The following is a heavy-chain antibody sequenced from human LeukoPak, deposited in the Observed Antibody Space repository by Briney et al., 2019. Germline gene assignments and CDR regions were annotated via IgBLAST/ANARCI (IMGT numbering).Heavy chain of an antibody. Sequence: ASVKVSCKASGYSFTSYAMNWVRQAPGQGLEWMGWINTNTGNPTYAQDFTGRFVFSLDSSVSTAYLQISSLKAEDTAVYYCARQAYASVASTITNWFDPWGQGTLVTVSS. J-gene: IGHJ5*02. D-gene: IGHD6-19*01. CDR1: GYSFTSYA. CDR2: INTNTGNP. V-gene: IGHV7-4-1*02. CDR3: ARQAYASVASTITNWFDP.